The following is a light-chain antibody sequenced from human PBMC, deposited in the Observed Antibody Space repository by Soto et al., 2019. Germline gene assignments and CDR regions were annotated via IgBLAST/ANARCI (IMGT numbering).Light chain of an antibody. J-gene: IGKJ5*01. CDR3: QQYGSSIT. Sequence: EIGMTQSPATLSASTGERATLSCRASQSVSTNLAWYQQKAGQAPRLLIYGASTRATGIPARFSGSGSGTEFTLTISSLQSEDFAVYYCQQYGSSITFGQGTRLAIK. V-gene: IGKV3-15*01. CDR2: GAS. CDR1: QSVSTN.